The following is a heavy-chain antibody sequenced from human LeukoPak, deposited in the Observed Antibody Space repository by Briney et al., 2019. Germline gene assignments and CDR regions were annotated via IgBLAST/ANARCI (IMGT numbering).Heavy chain of an antibody. V-gene: IGHV1-2*04. D-gene: IGHD6-19*01. CDR2: INPNSGGT. Sequence: ASVKVSCKASGYTFTGYYMHWVRQAPGQGLEWMGWINPNSGGTNYAQKFQGWVTMTSDTSISTAYMELSRLRSDDTAVYYCAREFWLVRPRGMDVWGKGTTVTVSS. CDR1: GYTFTGYY. J-gene: IGHJ6*04. CDR3: AREFWLVRPRGMDV.